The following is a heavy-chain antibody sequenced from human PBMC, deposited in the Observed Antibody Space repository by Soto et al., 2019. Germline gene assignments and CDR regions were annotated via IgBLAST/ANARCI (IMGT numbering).Heavy chain of an antibody. Sequence: SETLSLTCTVSGGSMRRSSYYWSWIRQPPGKGLEWIGYIYYSGSTYYNPSLKSRVTISVDTSKNQFSLKLSSVTAADTAVYYCARDRPSPIVGATYFDYWGQGTLVTVSS. CDR2: IYYSGST. V-gene: IGHV4-30-4*01. D-gene: IGHD1-26*01. J-gene: IGHJ4*02. CDR1: GGSMRRSSYY. CDR3: ARDRPSPIVGATYFDY.